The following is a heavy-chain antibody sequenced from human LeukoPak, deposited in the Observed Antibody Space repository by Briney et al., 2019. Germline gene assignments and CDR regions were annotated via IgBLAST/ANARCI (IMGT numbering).Heavy chain of an antibody. CDR1: GYSFTDYY. V-gene: IGHV1-2*02. J-gene: IGHJ5*02. D-gene: IGHD2-21*01. Sequence: EASVKVSCKTSGYSFTDYYMHWVRQAPGQGLEWMGWINPSSGGTSSAQKFQGRVTMTRDTSITTVYMEMRWLTSDDTAVYYCARADRLHGGPYLIGPWGQGTLVTVSS. CDR3: ARADRLHGGPYLIGP. CDR2: INPSSGGT.